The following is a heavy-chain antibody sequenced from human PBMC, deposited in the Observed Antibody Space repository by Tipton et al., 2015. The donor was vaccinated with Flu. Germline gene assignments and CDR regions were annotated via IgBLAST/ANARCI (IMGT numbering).Heavy chain of an antibody. J-gene: IGHJ4*02. CDR3: AKAKDIVVVVAATPYFDY. CDR2: ISGSGGST. Sequence: SLRLSCAASGFTFSSYAMSWVRQAPGKGLEWVSAISGSGGSTYYADSVKGRFTISRDNSKNTLYLQMNSLRAEDTAVYYCAKAKDIVVVVAATPYFDYWGQGTLVTVSS. V-gene: IGHV3-23*01. CDR1: GFTFSSYA. D-gene: IGHD2-15*01.